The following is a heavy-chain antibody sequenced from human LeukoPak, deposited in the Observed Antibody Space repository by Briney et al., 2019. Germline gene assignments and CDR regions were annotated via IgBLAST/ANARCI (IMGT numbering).Heavy chain of an antibody. CDR1: GFTFNAFA. CDR2: ISGTSGST. Sequence: GGSLRLSCAASGFTFNAFAMNWVRQAPGKGLEWVSSISGTSGSTYSAEFVMGRFTISRDNAKNSLYLQMNSLRAEDTAVYYCARGPLLYYYDSSGYYSDYWGQGTLVTVSS. CDR3: ARGPLLYYYDSSGYYSDY. J-gene: IGHJ4*02. D-gene: IGHD3-22*01. V-gene: IGHV3-23*01.